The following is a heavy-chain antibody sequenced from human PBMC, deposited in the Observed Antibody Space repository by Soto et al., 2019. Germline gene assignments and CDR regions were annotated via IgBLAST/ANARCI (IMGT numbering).Heavy chain of an antibody. J-gene: IGHJ4*02. V-gene: IGHV1-46*01. CDR3: VRDRFGSWTFDY. CDR2: IHPTDGST. D-gene: IGHD6-13*01. Sequence: QVQLVQSGAEVKEPGASVKVSCKASGYNFASNHMHWVRQIPGQGLEWTGIIHPTDGSTSYAQRFPGRITLTRDARTNTEYREPRGLTSEDTAVYYCVRDRFGSWTFDYWGQGTLLTVSS. CDR1: GYNFASNH.